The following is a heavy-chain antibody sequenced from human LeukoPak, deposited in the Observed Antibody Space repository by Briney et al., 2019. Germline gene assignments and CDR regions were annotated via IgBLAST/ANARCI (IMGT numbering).Heavy chain of an antibody. J-gene: IGHJ4*02. CDR1: GFTFNSYW. V-gene: IGHV3-74*01. Sequence: TGGSLRLSCAASGFTFNSYWMHWVRQVPGKGLVWVSRINSDGSRTNYVDSAKGRFTISRDNSKNTLYLQMNSLRAEDTAVYYCAKDGDSSGYYRGPFDYWGQGTLVTVSS. D-gene: IGHD3-22*01. CDR2: INSDGSRT. CDR3: AKDGDSSGYYRGPFDY.